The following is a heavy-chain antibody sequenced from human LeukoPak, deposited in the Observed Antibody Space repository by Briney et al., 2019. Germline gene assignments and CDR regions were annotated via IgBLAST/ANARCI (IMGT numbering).Heavy chain of an antibody. D-gene: IGHD3-22*01. V-gene: IGHV1-69*13. CDR2: IIPIFGTA. J-gene: IGHJ3*02. CDR1: GGTFSSYA. Sequence: SVKVSCKASGGTFSSYAISWVRQAPGQGLEWMGGIIPIFGTANYAQKFQGRVTITADESTSTAYMELSSLRSEDTAAYYCARERITMIVVARDAFDIWGQGTMVTVSS. CDR3: ARERITMIVVARDAFDI.